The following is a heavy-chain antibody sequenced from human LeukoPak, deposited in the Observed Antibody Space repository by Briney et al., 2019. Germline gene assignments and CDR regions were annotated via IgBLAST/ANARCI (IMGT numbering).Heavy chain of an antibody. CDR1: GGSFSGYY. CDR3: ARRLGSNFAY. Sequence: SETLSLTCAVSGGSFSGYYWTWIRQPPGKGLEWIGQIIVTHSGKIIYNPSLKSRVTISVDTSKNQFSLNLSSVTAADTAVYYCARRLGSNFAYWSQGALVTVSS. D-gene: IGHD2/OR15-2a*01. V-gene: IGHV4-34*12. CDR2: IIVTHSGKI. J-gene: IGHJ4*02.